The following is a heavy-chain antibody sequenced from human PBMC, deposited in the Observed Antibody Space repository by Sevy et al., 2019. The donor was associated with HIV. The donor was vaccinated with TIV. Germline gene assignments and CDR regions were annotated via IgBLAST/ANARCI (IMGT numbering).Heavy chain of an antibody. CDR1: GFPFSSYA. Sequence: GGSLRLSCAASGFPFSSYAMSWVRQAPGKGLEWVSTISGSGGSAYYADSVKGRFTISRDNSKNTLFLQMHGLGAEDTAVYYCAKGLRGTTTNNWFDPWGQGTLVTVSS. D-gene: IGHD4-17*01. CDR2: ISGSGGSA. V-gene: IGHV3-23*01. J-gene: IGHJ5*02. CDR3: AKGLRGTTTNNWFDP.